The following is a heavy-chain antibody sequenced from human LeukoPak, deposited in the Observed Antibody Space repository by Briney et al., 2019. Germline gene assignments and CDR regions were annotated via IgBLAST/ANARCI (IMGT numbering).Heavy chain of an antibody. CDR1: GFIFSRYA. J-gene: IGHJ4*02. Sequence: PGGSLSLSCAASGFIFSRYAMHWVRPAAGRGLEWVAVISYDGSNKYYADSVKDRFTISRDNSTHTLYLQMNSMRAEDTAVYYCARDMGHIVVVTAPKGFDYWGQGTLVTVSS. D-gene: IGHD2-21*02. V-gene: IGHV3-30-3*01. CDR2: ISYDGSNK. CDR3: ARDMGHIVVVTAPKGFDY.